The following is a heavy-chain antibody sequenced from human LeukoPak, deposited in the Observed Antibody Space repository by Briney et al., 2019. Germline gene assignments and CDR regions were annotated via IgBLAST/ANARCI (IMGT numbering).Heavy chain of an antibody. D-gene: IGHD3-22*01. Sequence: PSETLSLTCTVSGGSISSYYWSWIRQPPGKGLEWIGYIYYSGSTNYNPSLKSRVTLSVDTSKNQFSLKLSSVTAADTAVYYCASMIVVVKVFDYWGQGTLVTVSS. J-gene: IGHJ4*02. CDR2: IYYSGST. CDR1: GGSISSYY. CDR3: ASMIVVVKVFDY. V-gene: IGHV4-59*12.